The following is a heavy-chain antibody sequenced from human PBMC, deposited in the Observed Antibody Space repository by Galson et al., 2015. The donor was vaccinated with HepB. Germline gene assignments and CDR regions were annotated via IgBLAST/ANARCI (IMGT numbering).Heavy chain of an antibody. CDR2: IFYNGGGT. CDR3: ARKSYGDSYDM. Sequence: SLRLSCAASGFIFNDYGVAWVRQAPGKGLQWVFGIFYNGGGTHYVDSVKGRFTISRDNAKKSLYLQMNNLRVDDTALYFCARKSYGDSYDMWGQGTMVTVS. CDR1: GFIFNDYG. V-gene: IGHV3-20*04. J-gene: IGHJ3*02. D-gene: IGHD3-16*01.